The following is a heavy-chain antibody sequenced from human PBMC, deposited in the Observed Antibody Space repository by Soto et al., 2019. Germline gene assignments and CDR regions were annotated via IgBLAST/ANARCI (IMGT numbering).Heavy chain of an antibody. V-gene: IGHV1-18*01. CDR2: ISAYNGNT. D-gene: IGHD3-10*01. J-gene: IGHJ5*02. CDR3: ARGVGSGSYYNQYHWFDP. Sequence: QVQLVQSGAEVKKPGASVKVSCKASGYTFTNYGISWVRQAPGQGLEWMGWISAYNGNTKYAQKLQGRATMTTDTSTSTAYMELRSLRSDDTAVYYCARGVGSGSYYNQYHWFDPWGQGTLVTVSS. CDR1: GYTFTNYG.